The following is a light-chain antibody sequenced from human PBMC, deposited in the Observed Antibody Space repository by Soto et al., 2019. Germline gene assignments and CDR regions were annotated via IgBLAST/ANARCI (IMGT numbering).Light chain of an antibody. CDR3: QQYNSYKT. CDR2: KAS. J-gene: IGKJ1*01. V-gene: IGKV1-5*03. CDR1: QAINYW. Sequence: DIQMTQSPSTLSASVGDRVTITCRASQAINYWLAWYQQKPGKAPRLLIQKASTLESGVPSRFAGSRSGTEFTLTISSLQPDDFATYYCQQYNSYKTFGQGTKVEI.